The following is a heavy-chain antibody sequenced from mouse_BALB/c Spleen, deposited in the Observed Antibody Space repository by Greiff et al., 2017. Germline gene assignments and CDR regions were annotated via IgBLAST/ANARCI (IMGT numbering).Heavy chain of an antibody. Sequence: QVQLKESGAELVKPGASVKLSCKASGYTFTSYYMYWVKQRPGQGLEWIGEINPSNGGTNFNEKFKSKATLTVDKSSSTAYMQLSSLTSEDSAVYYCTRDGPGWGQGTLVTVSA. CDR3: TRDGPG. J-gene: IGHJ3*01. CDR1: GYTFTSYY. V-gene: IGHV1S81*02. D-gene: IGHD3-1*01. CDR2: INPSNGGT.